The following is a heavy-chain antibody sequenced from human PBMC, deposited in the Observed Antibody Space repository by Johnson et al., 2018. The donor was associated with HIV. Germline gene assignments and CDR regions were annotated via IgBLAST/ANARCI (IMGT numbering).Heavy chain of an antibody. J-gene: IGHJ3*01. Sequence: VQLVESGGGLVQPGGSLRLSCAASGFAFSTYWMSWVRQAPGKGLEWVANIKKDGSEKYYGDSVKGRFTISRDNAKNSLYLQRNSLRDEDTAVYYWARQFRSVGAPDAFDFWGQGTMVTVSS. V-gene: IGHV3-7*01. CDR2: IKKDGSEK. D-gene: IGHD3-3*01. CDR3: ARQFRSVGAPDAFDF. CDR1: GFAFSTYW.